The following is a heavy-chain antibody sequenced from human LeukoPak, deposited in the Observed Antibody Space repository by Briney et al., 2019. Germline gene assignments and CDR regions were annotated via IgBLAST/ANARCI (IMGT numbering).Heavy chain of an antibody. CDR3: ARRLSYDPFDM. J-gene: IGHJ3*02. CDR1: GYSFTSYW. CDR2: IYPGDSDT. Sequence: GESLKISCKGSGYSFTSYWIGWVRQMPGKGLEWMGIIYPGDSDTTYSPSFQGQVTISADRSISTAYLQWGSLKASDTAMYYCARRLSYDPFDMWGQGTMVTVSS. V-gene: IGHV5-51*01.